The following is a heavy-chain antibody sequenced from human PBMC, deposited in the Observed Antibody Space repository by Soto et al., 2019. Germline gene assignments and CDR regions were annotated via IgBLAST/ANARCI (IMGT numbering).Heavy chain of an antibody. CDR1: GYTFTSYG. Sequence: ASVKVSFKASGYTFTSYGISWVRQAPGQGLEWMGWISAYNGNTNYAQKLQGRVTMTTDTSTSTAYMELRSLRSDDTAVYYCARGLWSGYQDLYYYYYMDVWGKGTTVTVSS. CDR2: ISAYNGNT. J-gene: IGHJ6*03. D-gene: IGHD3-3*01. V-gene: IGHV1-18*01. CDR3: ARGLWSGYQDLYYYYYMDV.